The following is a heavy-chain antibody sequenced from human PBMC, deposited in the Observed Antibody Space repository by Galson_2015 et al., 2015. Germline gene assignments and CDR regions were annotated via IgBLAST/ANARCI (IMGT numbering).Heavy chain of an antibody. Sequence: SLRLSCAASGFTFSSYAMSWVRQAPGKGLEWVSAISGSGGSTYYADSVKGRFTISRDNSKNTLYLQMNGLRAEDTAVYYCAKGFYGDFHAFDIWGQGTMVTVSS. V-gene: IGHV3-23*01. CDR3: AKGFYGDFHAFDI. CDR2: ISGSGGST. D-gene: IGHD4-17*01. CDR1: GFTFSSYA. J-gene: IGHJ3*02.